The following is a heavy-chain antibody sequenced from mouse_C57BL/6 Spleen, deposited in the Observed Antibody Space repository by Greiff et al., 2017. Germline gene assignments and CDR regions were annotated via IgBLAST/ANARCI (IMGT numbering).Heavy chain of an antibody. CDR3: ARSDDGYY. CDR1: GFNIKDYY. D-gene: IGHD2-3*01. Sequence: EVQLQQSGAELVKPGASVKLSCTASGFNIKDYYMHWVKQRTEQGLEWIGRIDPEDGETKYAPKFQDKATITADTSSNTAYLQLSSLTSEDTAVYYCARSDDGYYWGQGTTLTVSS. J-gene: IGHJ2*01. CDR2: IDPEDGET. V-gene: IGHV14-2*01.